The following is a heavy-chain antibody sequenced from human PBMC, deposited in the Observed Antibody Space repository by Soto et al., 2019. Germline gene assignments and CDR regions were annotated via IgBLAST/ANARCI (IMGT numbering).Heavy chain of an antibody. CDR1: GGSISSYD. CDR2: IYYSGST. V-gene: IGHV4-59*08. Sequence: PSETLSLTSTVSGGSISSYDWSWIRQPPGKGLEWIGYIYYSGSTNYNPSLKSRVTISVDTSKNQFSLKLSSVTAADTAVYYCARTGYGADDNWFDPWGQGTLVTVSS. CDR3: ARTGYGADDNWFDP. D-gene: IGHD4-17*01. J-gene: IGHJ5*02.